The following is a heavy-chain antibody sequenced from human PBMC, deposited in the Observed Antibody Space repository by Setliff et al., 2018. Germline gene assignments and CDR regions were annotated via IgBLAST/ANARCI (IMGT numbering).Heavy chain of an antibody. J-gene: IGHJ4*02. CDR2: IYIGGSA. D-gene: IGHD3-9*01. V-gene: IGHV4-4*07. CDR3: ARGYYDILTGYYIGY. Sequence: SETLSLTCTVSGGSISSYYWSWIRQPAGKGLEWIGHIYIGGSANYNPSLKSRVTMSIDTSKNQFSLKLSSVTAADTAVYYCARGYYDILTGYYIGYWGQGTLVTVSS. CDR1: GGSISSYY.